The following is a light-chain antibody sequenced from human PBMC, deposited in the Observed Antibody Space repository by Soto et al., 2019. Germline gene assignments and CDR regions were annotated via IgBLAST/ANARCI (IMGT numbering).Light chain of an antibody. V-gene: IGLV2-11*01. Sequence: QSALTQPRSVSGSPGQSATISCTGTANDVGGHNYVSWYQQHPGEAPKLLIYDVTERPSGVPDRFSGSKSGNMASLTISGLQTEDEADYYCYSYAGTYTFVFGTGTKLTVL. CDR3: YSYAGTYTFV. J-gene: IGLJ1*01. CDR2: DVT. CDR1: ANDVGGHNY.